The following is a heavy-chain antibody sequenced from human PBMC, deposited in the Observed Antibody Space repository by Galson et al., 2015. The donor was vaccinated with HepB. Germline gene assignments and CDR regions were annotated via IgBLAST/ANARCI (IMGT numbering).Heavy chain of an antibody. D-gene: IGHD3-22*01. CDR3: ARENYDSSGYYYFDY. J-gene: IGHJ4*02. V-gene: IGHV3-21*01. CDR1: GFTFSSYS. CDR2: ISSSSSYI. Sequence: SLRLSCAASGFTFSSYSMNWVRQAPGKGLEWVSSISSSSSYIYYADSVKGRFTISRDNAKNSLYLQMNSLRAEDTAVYYCARENYDSSGYYYFDYWGQGTPVTVSS.